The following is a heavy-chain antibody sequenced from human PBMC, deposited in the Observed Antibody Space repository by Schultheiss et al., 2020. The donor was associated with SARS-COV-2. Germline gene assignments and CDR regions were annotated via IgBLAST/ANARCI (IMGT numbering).Heavy chain of an antibody. J-gene: IGHJ3*02. V-gene: IGHV3-74*01. CDR1: GFTFSSYA. Sequence: GGSLRLSCAASGFTFSSYAMSWVRQAPGKGLEWVSRINSDGSSTSYADSVKGRFTISRDNSKNTLYLQMNSLRAEDTAVYYCARGCHYYDSSAAFDIWGQGTMVTVSS. CDR2: INSDGSST. CDR3: ARGCHYYDSSAAFDI. D-gene: IGHD3-22*01.